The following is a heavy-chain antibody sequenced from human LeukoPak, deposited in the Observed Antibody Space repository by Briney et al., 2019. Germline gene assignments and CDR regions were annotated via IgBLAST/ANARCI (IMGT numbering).Heavy chain of an antibody. CDR1: GFTFSNYA. D-gene: IGHD1-26*01. CDR2: ISGGATST. Sequence: PGGSLRLSCAASGFTFSNYAMSWVRQAPGKGLEWVSVISGGATSTYYADSVKGRFTISRDDSKNTPYLQMNSLRAEDTAVYYCTKDRWATENYYLEYWGQGTLVTVSS. CDR3: TKDRWATENYYLEY. V-gene: IGHV3-23*01. J-gene: IGHJ4*02.